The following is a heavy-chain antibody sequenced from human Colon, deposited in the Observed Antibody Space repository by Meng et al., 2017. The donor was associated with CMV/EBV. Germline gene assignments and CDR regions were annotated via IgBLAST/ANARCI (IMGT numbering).Heavy chain of an antibody. Sequence: QGQLQESSPGLVKPSGTRSLICSVSGVSISSDNWWTWVRQPPGKGLEWIGEIYHSGTTNYNPSLKSRVTISVDKSKNQVSLNLSSVTAADTAVYFCAKIPLGYSLSPLVGLDPWGQGTLVTVSS. CDR3: AKIPLGYSLSPLVGLDP. J-gene: IGHJ5*02. D-gene: IGHD5-18*01. V-gene: IGHV4-4*02. CDR2: IYHSGTT. CDR1: GVSISSDNW.